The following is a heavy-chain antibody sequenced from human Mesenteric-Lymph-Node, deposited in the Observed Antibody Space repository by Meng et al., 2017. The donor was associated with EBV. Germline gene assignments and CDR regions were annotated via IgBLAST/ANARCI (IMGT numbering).Heavy chain of an antibody. CDR3: ARRDSSGWYYWFDP. J-gene: IGHJ5*02. CDR2: MNPNSGNT. CDR1: GYTFTSYD. Sequence: QVELVQSGAEGKKPGASVKVSCKASGYTFTSYDINWVRQATGKGLEWMGWMNPNSGNTGYAQKFQGRVTMTRNTSISTAYMELSSLRSEDTAVYYCARRDSSGWYYWFDPWGQGTLVTVSS. V-gene: IGHV1-8*01. D-gene: IGHD6-19*01.